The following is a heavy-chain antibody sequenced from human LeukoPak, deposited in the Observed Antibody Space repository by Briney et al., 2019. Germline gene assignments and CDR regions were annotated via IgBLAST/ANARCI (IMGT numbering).Heavy chain of an antibody. CDR2: IKQDGSEK. D-gene: IGHD3-10*01. V-gene: IGHV3-7*01. Sequence: GGSLRLSCAASGFTFSGYWMSWVRQAPGKGLEWVANIKQDGSEKYYVDSVKGRFTISRDNAKNSLYLQMNSLRAEDTAVYYCARDSLFVVRGVVDYWGQGTLVTVSS. J-gene: IGHJ4*02. CDR1: GFTFSGYW. CDR3: ARDSLFVVRGVVDY.